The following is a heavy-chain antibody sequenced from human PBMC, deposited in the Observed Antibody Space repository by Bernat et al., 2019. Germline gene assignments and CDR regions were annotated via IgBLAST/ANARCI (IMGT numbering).Heavy chain of an antibody. CDR3: ARDRGRSGYSYGIYWYFDL. CDR2: IWYDGSNK. J-gene: IGHJ2*01. Sequence: QVQLVASGGGVVQPGRSLRLSCAASGFTFSSYGMHWVRQAPGKGLEWVAVIWYDGSNKYYADSVKGRFTISRDNSKNKLYLKMNSLRAEDTAVYYCARDRGRSGYSYGIYWYFDLWGRGTLVTVSS. V-gene: IGHV3-33*01. CDR1: GFTFSSYG. D-gene: IGHD5-18*01.